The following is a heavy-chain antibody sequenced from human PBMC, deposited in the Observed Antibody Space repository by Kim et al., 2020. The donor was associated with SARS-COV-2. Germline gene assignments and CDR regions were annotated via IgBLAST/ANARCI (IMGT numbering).Heavy chain of an antibody. CDR1: GDSVSSNSAA. Sequence: SQTLSLTCAISGDSVSSNSAAWNWIRQSPSRGLEWLGRTYYRSKWYNDYAVSVKSRITINPDTSKNQFSLQLNSVTPEDTAVYYCARGGDRIIAVRHYYYGMDVWGQGTTVTVSS. J-gene: IGHJ6*02. V-gene: IGHV6-1*01. CDR3: ARGGDRIIAVRHYYYGMDV. CDR2: TYYRSKWYN. D-gene: IGHD6-19*01.